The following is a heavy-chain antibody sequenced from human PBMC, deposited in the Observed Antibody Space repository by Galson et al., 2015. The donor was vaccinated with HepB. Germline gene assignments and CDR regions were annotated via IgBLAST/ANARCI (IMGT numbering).Heavy chain of an antibody. D-gene: IGHD3-16*02. J-gene: IGHJ4*02. V-gene: IGHV3-23*01. Sequence: SLRLSCAASGFTFSSYAMSWVRQAPGKGLEWVSAISGSGGSTYYADSVKGRFTISRDNSKNTLYLQMNSLRAEDTAVYYCAKATITFGGAIGRGTAFDYWGQGTLVTVSS. CDR3: AKATITFGGAIGRGTAFDY. CDR1: GFTFSSYA. CDR2: ISGSGGST.